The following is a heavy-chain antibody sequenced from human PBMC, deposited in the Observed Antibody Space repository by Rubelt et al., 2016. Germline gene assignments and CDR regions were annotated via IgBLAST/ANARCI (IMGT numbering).Heavy chain of an antibody. CDR1: GFTFSSYA. Sequence: ESGGGLVQPGGSLRLSCAVSGFTFSSYAMTWVRQAPGKGLEWVPVISGGGGTTYYEDSVKGRFTIPRDNSKNTIYLQMNSLRAEDTAVYYCAKAGYTSGWFNWFDPWGQGTLVTVSS. CDR2: ISGGGGTT. J-gene: IGHJ5*02. D-gene: IGHD6-19*01. V-gene: IGHV3-23*01. CDR3: AKAGYTSGWFNWFDP.